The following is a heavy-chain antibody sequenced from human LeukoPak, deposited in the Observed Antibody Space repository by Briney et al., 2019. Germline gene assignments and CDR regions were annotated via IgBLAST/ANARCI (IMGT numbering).Heavy chain of an antibody. CDR2: IYYSGTT. V-gene: IGHV4-39*07. D-gene: IGHD6-19*01. CDR1: GGSISSSSYY. J-gene: IGHJ5*02. Sequence: PSETLSLTCTVSGGSISSSSYYWGWIRQPQGKGLEWIVSIYYSGTTYYNPSLKSRVTISVDTSKNQFSLKLSSVTAADTAVYYCARAGGIAVPYWFDPWGQGILVTVSS. CDR3: ARAGGIAVPYWFDP.